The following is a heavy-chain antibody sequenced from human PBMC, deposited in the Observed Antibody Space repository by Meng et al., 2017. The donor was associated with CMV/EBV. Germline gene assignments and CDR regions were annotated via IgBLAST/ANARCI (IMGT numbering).Heavy chain of an antibody. D-gene: IGHD3-10*01. CDR2: IYSGGST. J-gene: IGHJ6*02. CDR3: ARDGGQFGELSYGMDV. V-gene: IGHV3-74*01. CDR1: GFTFSSYA. Sequence: GGSLRLSCAASGFTFSSYAMHWVRQAPGKGLEWVSVIYSGGSTSYADSVKGRFTISRDNAKNTLYLQMNSLRAEDTAVYYCARDGGQFGELSYGMDVWGQGTTVTVSS.